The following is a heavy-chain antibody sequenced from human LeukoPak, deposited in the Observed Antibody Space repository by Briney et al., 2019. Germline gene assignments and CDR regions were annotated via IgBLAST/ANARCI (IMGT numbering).Heavy chain of an antibody. Sequence: GGSLRLSCVTSGFTFSSYGMHWVRQAPGKGLEWVSYISSSGSTIYYADSVKGRFTISRDNAKNSLYLQMNSLRAEDTAVYYCARDFYYDSSGPGYWGQGTLVTVSS. D-gene: IGHD3-22*01. J-gene: IGHJ4*02. CDR2: ISSSGSTI. CDR3: ARDFYYDSSGPGY. V-gene: IGHV3-48*04. CDR1: GFTFSSYG.